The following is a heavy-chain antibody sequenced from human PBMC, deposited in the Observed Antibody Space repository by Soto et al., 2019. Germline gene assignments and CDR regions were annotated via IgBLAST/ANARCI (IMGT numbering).Heavy chain of an antibody. CDR2: ISGSGGST. Sequence: EVQLLESGGGLVQPGGSLRLSCAASGFTFSSYAMTWVRQAPGKGLEWVSLISGSGGSTSYADSVKGRFTISRDNSKNTLYVQMTSLRAEDTAVYYCAKIYTDGLGSLPFDYWGQGTLVTVSS. CDR1: GFTFSSYA. V-gene: IGHV3-23*01. D-gene: IGHD3-10*01. J-gene: IGHJ4*02. CDR3: AKIYTDGLGSLPFDY.